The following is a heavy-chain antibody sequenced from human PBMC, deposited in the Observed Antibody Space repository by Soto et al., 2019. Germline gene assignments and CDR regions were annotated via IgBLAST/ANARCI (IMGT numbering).Heavy chain of an antibody. CDR3: ATGILTGYDY. Sequence: QVQLQQWGAGLLKPSETLSLTCAVYGGSFSGYYWSWIRQPPGKGLEWIGEINHSGSTNYNPSLKSRVPISVDTSKNQFSLKLSSVTAADTAVYYCATGILTGYDYWGQGTLVTVSS. CDR1: GGSFSGYY. V-gene: IGHV4-34*01. J-gene: IGHJ4*02. D-gene: IGHD3-9*01. CDR2: INHSGST.